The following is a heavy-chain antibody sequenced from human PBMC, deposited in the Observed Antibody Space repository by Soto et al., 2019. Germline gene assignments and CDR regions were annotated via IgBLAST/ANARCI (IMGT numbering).Heavy chain of an antibody. D-gene: IGHD2-15*01. CDR3: ARGIATGQLDP. Sequence: QVQLVQSGAEVKKPGASVKISCKASGYTFTRYTMNWVRQAPGQRLEWMGWINPDNGNTKSSQKFQDRVIITRDTSASTAYMDPSSLRSEDTAVYYCARGIATGQLDPWGQGTLVTVSS. J-gene: IGHJ5*02. V-gene: IGHV1-3*01. CDR1: GYTFTRYT. CDR2: INPDNGNT.